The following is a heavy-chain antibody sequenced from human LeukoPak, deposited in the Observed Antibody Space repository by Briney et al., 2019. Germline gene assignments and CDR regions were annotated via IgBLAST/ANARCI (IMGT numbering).Heavy chain of an antibody. CDR3: AKRIPKGIATAAPGY. V-gene: IGHV3-23*01. D-gene: IGHD6-13*01. CDR1: GFTFSSYA. Sequence: GSLRLSCAASGFTFSSYAMTWVRQAPGKGLEWVSAISGSGGSTYYPDSVKGRFTISRDNSKNTLYLQMNSLRAEDTAVYYCAKRIPKGIATAAPGYWGQGTLVTVSS. CDR2: ISGSGGST. J-gene: IGHJ4*02.